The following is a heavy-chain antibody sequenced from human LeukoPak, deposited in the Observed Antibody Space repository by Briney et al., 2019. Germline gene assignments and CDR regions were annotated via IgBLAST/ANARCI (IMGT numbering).Heavy chain of an antibody. V-gene: IGHV3-21*01. CDR2: ISSSSSYI. D-gene: IGHD5-18*01. CDR1: GFTFSQYW. J-gene: IGHJ3*02. CDR3: ARFGDTAMDSTGWLLDAFDI. Sequence: PGGSLRLSCGASGFTFSQYWMGWVRQAPGKGLEWVSSISSSSSYIYYADSVKGRFTISRDNAKNSLYLQMNSLRAEDTAVYYCARFGDTAMDSTGWLLDAFDIWGQGTMVTVSS.